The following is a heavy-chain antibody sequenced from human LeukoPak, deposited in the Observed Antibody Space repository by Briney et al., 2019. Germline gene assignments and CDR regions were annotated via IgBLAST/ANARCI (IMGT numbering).Heavy chain of an antibody. Sequence: ASVTVSYKPSVYTFPNYGISWVRQAPGQGVEWMGWISDYNGKNNYAQKLQGRVTMTTDTSTITAYMELRSLRSDDTAVYYCARGTTAGYSSSWVVGYGMDVWGQGTTVTVSS. CDR2: ISDYNGKN. CDR3: ARGTTAGYSSSWVVGYGMDV. J-gene: IGHJ6*02. CDR1: VYTFPNYG. D-gene: IGHD6-13*01. V-gene: IGHV1-18*01.